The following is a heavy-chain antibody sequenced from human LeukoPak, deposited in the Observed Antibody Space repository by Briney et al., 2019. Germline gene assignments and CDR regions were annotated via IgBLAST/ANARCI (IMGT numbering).Heavy chain of an antibody. Sequence: PGGSLRLSCAASGFTFSSCWMSWVRQAPGKGLEWVANIKQDGSEKYYVDSVKGRFTISRDNAKNSLYLQMNSLRAEDTAVYYCAREELSAADYWGQGTLVTVSS. J-gene: IGHJ4*02. V-gene: IGHV3-7*01. CDR3: AREELSAADY. D-gene: IGHD3-3*01. CDR1: GFTFSSCW. CDR2: IKQDGSEK.